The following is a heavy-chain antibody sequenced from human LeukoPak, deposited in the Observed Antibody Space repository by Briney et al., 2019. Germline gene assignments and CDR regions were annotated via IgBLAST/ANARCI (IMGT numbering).Heavy chain of an antibody. Sequence: GGSLRLSCAASGFTFDDYGMSWVRQLPGKGLEWVSNINWNGGSTGYADSVKGRFTISRDNAKKSLYLQMNNLRAEDTALYYCATTKSGNWYFDYWGQGTLVTVSS. J-gene: IGHJ4*02. CDR1: GFTFDDYG. D-gene: IGHD1-1*01. V-gene: IGHV3-20*04. CDR3: ATTKSGNWYFDY. CDR2: INWNGGST.